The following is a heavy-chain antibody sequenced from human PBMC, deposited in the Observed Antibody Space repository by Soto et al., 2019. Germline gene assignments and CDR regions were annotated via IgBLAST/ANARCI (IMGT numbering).Heavy chain of an antibody. Sequence: DVQVLESGGGLVQPGGSLRLSCAASGFTFSSFAMSWVRQAPGKGLEWVSSITDSGDVTYYSDSVKGRFTITRDNPKNTVFLLLNSLRAEDTARYYCAKDASGRVAARFDHWGQGSLVTVSS. CDR3: AKDASGRVAARFDH. J-gene: IGHJ4*02. CDR2: ITDSGDVT. CDR1: GFTFSSFA. V-gene: IGHV3-23*01. D-gene: IGHD6-13*01.